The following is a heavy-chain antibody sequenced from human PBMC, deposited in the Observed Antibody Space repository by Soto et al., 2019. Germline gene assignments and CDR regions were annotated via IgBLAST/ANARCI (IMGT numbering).Heavy chain of an antibody. Sequence: EGSLRLSCAASGFTFSNYSMGWVRQAPGKGLEWVSGISGSGDSTYYADSVKGRFTISRDNSKNTLYLQMNSLRAEDTAVYYCAKHLSVPGTSRKYYYMDVWGKGTTVTVSS. CDR2: ISGSGDST. V-gene: IGHV3-23*01. CDR1: GFTFSNYS. J-gene: IGHJ6*03. D-gene: IGHD2-2*01. CDR3: AKHLSVPGTSRKYYYMDV.